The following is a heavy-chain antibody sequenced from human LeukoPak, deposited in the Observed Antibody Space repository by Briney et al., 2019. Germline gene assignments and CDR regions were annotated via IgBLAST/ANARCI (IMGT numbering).Heavy chain of an antibody. J-gene: IGHJ4*02. Sequence: SETLSLTCTASGGSVSGYYWSWTRQPPGKGLEWIGYIHYSGSTNYNPSLKSRVTISVDTSKNQFSLKLSSVTAADTAIYYCARGGSKQWLVDDSWGQGTLVTVSS. V-gene: IGHV4-59*02. D-gene: IGHD6-19*01. CDR2: IHYSGST. CDR3: ARGGSKQWLVDDS. CDR1: GGSVSGYY.